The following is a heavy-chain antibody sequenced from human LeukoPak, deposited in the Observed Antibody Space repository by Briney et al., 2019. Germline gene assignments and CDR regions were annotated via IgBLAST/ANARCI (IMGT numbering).Heavy chain of an antibody. CDR3: ARHLVAITIRVGYYFDN. CDR2: IYYSGST. Sequence: SETLSLTCTVSGGSISSSAYSWGWIRQPPEKGLEWIGSIYYSGSTYYNPSLKSRVTISVDTSKNQFSLKLSSVTAADTAVYYCARHLVAITIRVGYYFDNWGQGTLVTVSS. CDR1: GGSISSSAYS. V-gene: IGHV4-39*01. J-gene: IGHJ4*02. D-gene: IGHD5-12*01.